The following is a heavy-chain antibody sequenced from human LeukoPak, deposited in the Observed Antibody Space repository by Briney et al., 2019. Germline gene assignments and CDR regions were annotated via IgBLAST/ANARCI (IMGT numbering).Heavy chain of an antibody. D-gene: IGHD4-17*01. CDR2: ISYDGSNK. V-gene: IGHV3-30*18. CDR3: AKDLGDTVTTDGAG. CDR1: GFTFSSYG. J-gene: IGHJ4*02. Sequence: PGGSLRLSCAASGFTFSSYGMHWVRQAPGKGLEWVAVISYDGSNKYYADSVKGRFTISRDNSKNTLYLQMNSLRAEDTAVYYCAKDLGDTVTTDGAGWGQGTLVTVSS.